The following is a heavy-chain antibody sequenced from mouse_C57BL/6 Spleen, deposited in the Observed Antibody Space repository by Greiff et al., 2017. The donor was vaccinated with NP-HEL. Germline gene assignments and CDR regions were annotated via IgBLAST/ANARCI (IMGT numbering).Heavy chain of an antibody. D-gene: IGHD2-4*01. Sequence: VQLQQSGAELAKPGASVKLSCKASGYTFTSYWMHWVKQRPGQGLEWIGYINPSSGYTKYNQKFKDKATLTADKSSSTAYMQLSSLTYEDSAVYYCAREAYDYDDGYYYAMDYWGQGTSVTVSS. CDR2: INPSSGYT. V-gene: IGHV1-7*01. CDR3: AREAYDYDDGYYYAMDY. CDR1: GYTFTSYW. J-gene: IGHJ4*01.